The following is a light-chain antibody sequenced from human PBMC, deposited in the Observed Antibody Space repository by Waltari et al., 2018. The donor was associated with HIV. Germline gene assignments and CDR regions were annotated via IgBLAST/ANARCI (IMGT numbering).Light chain of an antibody. CDR3: QQYGSSLWT. Sequence: EIVLTQSPGTLSLSTGERVILSCRASQSVSSSHLAWYQQKPGQAPRLVIYAASSRATGIPDRFSGSGSGTDFTLTISRLEPEDFAVYYCQQYGSSLWTFGQGTKVEAK. CDR2: AAS. V-gene: IGKV3-20*01. J-gene: IGKJ1*01. CDR1: QSVSSSH.